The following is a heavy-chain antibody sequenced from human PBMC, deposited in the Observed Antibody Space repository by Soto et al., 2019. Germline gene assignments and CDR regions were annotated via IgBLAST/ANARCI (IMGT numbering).Heavy chain of an antibody. V-gene: IGHV3-30-3*01. Sequence: QVQLVESGGGVVQPGRSLRLSCAASGFTFSSYAMHWVRQAPGKGLEWVAVISYDGSNKYYADSVKGRFTTTRDNSKNTLYLQMNSLRADDTAVYYCARGSDSSSWYLSYYGMDVWGQGTTVTVSS. CDR2: ISYDGSNK. D-gene: IGHD6-13*01. CDR3: ARGSDSSSWYLSYYGMDV. J-gene: IGHJ6*02. CDR1: GFTFSSYA.